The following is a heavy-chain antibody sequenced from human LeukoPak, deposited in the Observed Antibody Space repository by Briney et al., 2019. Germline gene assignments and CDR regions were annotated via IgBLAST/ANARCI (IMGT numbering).Heavy chain of an antibody. D-gene: IGHD6-6*01. CDR1: GYTFTGYY. CDR2: INPNSGGT. CDR3: ARDLGSSSDPAPFDY. J-gene: IGHJ4*02. Sequence: GASVKVSCKASGYTFTGYYMHWVRQAPGQGLEWMGWINPNSGGTNYAQKFQGRVTMTRDTSISTAYMELSRLRSEDTAVYYCARDLGSSSDPAPFDYWGQGTLVTVSS. V-gene: IGHV1-2*02.